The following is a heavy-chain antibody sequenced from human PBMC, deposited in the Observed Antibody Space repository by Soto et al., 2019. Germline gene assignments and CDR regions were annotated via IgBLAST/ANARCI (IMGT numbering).Heavy chain of an antibody. V-gene: IGHV3-23*01. CDR2: ISGSGSST. Sequence: GGSLRLSCAASGFTFGDYVMNWVRQAPGKGLEWVSTISGSGSSTYYADPVKGRFTISRDNSKNTLYLQLNSLGAEDTALYYCAKDGSAGYYVSIVMNVWGQGTTVTVSS. J-gene: IGHJ6*02. CDR3: AKDGSAGYYVSIVMNV. D-gene: IGHD3-3*01. CDR1: GFTFGDYV.